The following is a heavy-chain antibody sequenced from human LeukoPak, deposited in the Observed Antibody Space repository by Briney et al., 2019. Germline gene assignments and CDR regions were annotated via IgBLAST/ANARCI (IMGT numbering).Heavy chain of an antibody. J-gene: IGHJ3*02. CDR3: ARGSMIGDAFDI. D-gene: IGHD3-22*01. V-gene: IGHV4-59*01. CDR1: GGSISSYY. CDR2: IYYSGST. Sequence: SETLSLTCTVSGGSISSYYWSWIRQPPGKGLEWIGYIYYSGSTNYNPSLKSRVTISVDTSKNQFSLKLSSVTAADTAVYYCARGSMIGDAFDIWGQGTIVTVSS.